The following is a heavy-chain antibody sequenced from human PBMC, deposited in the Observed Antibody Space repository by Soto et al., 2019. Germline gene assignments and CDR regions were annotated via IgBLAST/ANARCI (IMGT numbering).Heavy chain of an antibody. CDR3: ARDRVWFGELFPNWFDP. J-gene: IGHJ5*02. CDR1: GYTFTSYG. CDR2: ISAYNGNT. D-gene: IGHD3-10*01. Sequence: QVQLVQSGAEVKKPGASVKVSCKASGYTFTSYGISWVRQAPGQGLEWMGWISAYNGNTNYAQKLQGRVTMTTDTSXSXXYMELRSLRSDDTAVYYCARDRVWFGELFPNWFDPWGQGTLVTVSS. V-gene: IGHV1-18*01.